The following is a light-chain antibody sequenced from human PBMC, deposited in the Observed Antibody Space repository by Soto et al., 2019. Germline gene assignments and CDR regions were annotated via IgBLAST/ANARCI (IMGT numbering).Light chain of an antibody. CDR2: GAS. Sequence: ERVTTQSPATLSVSPGERATLSCRASQSVSSNLAWYQQKPGQAPRLLIYGASTRATGIPARFSGSGSGTEFTLTISSLQSEDFAVYYCQQYNNWPPPFGQGTKVDIK. V-gene: IGKV3-15*01. CDR3: QQYNNWPPP. J-gene: IGKJ2*01. CDR1: QSVSSN.